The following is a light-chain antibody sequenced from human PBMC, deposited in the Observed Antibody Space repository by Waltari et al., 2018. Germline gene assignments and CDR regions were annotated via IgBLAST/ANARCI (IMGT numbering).Light chain of an antibody. J-gene: IGKJ4*01. CDR2: GAS. CDR3: QQYYKWPPLT. CDR1: QSVYSD. V-gene: IGKV3-15*01. Sequence: EIVMTQSPATLSVSPGERATLSCRASQSVYSDLAWYQQKPGQAPRLLIYGASTRATCIPARFSGSGSGTEFTFTISSLQSEDFAVYYCQQYYKWPPLTFGGGTKVEIK.